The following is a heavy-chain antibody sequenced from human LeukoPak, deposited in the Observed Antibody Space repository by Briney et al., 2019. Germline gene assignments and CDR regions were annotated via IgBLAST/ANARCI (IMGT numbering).Heavy chain of an antibody. CDR1: GGSISSGGYY. Sequence: SETLSLTCTVSGGSISSGGYYWSWIRQHPGKGLEWIGYIYYSGSTYYNPSLKSRVTILVDTSKNQFSLKLSSVTAADTAVYYCARERGKRYYDSSGYSNWFDPWGQGTLVTVSS. D-gene: IGHD3-22*01. J-gene: IGHJ5*02. CDR2: IYYSGST. CDR3: ARERGKRYYDSSGYSNWFDP. V-gene: IGHV4-31*03.